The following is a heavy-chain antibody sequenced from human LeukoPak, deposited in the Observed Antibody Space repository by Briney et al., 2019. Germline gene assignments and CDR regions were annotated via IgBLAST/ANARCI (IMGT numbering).Heavy chain of an antibody. V-gene: IGHV1-46*01. D-gene: IGHD2-21*01. CDR2: ISPSSGST. CDR1: GYTFTTYY. CDR3: ARAPPSYYYFDY. Sequence: ASVKVSCKASGYTFTTYYMHWVRQAPGQRLEWMGIISPSSGSTSYAQKFQGRVTMTRDTSTSTVYMELNSLRSEDTAVYYCARAPPSYYYFDYWDQGTLVTVSS. J-gene: IGHJ4*02.